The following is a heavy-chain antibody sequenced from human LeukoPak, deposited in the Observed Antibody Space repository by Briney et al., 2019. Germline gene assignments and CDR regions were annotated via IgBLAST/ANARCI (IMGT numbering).Heavy chain of an antibody. V-gene: IGHV4-61*10. J-gene: IGHJ3*02. D-gene: IGHD2-2*01. CDR2: MYNSGST. CDR1: GGSISSGSYY. CDR3: ARGGCFGSNVSCYSDAFDI. Sequence: SETLSLTCNVSGGSISSGSYYWSWIRQPAGKGLEWIGRMYNSGSTNYNPSLKSRVTISVDTSKNQFSLKLSSVTAADTAVYYCARGGCFGSNVSCYSDAFDIWGRGTMVTVSS.